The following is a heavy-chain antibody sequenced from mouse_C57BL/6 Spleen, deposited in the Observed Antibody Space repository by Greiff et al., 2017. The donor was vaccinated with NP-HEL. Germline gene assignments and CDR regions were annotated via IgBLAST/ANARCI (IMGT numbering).Heavy chain of an antibody. D-gene: IGHD1-1*01. CDR3: ARIKKIVATYVDY. J-gene: IGHJ2*01. Sequence: VQLQQSGAELVKAGASVKMSCKASGYTFTSYWMHWVKQRIGQGLEWFAETNPTNGRTYYNEKFKSKATLTVDKSSSTAYMLLSGPTFEDSAVYYCARIKKIVATYVDYWGQGTTLTVSS. CDR2: TNPTNGRT. V-gene: IGHV1S81*02. CDR1: GYTFTSYW.